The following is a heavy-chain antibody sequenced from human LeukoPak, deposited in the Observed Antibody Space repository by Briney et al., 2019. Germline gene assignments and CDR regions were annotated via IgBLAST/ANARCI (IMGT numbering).Heavy chain of an antibody. CDR2: IYPGDSDT. CDR3: ARQPRVDWLPTR. D-gene: IGHD3-9*01. V-gene: IGHV5-51*01. CDR1: GYSFTAFW. Sequence: GESLKISCKGSGYSFTAFWIAWVRQMPGKGLEWMGIIYPGDSDTSYSPSFQGQVTISADKSISTAYLQWSSLKASDTAMYYCARQPRVDWLPTRWGQGTLVTVSS. J-gene: IGHJ4*02.